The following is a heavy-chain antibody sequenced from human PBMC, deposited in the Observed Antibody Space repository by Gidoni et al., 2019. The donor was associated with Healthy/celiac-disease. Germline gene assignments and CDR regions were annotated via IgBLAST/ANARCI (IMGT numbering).Heavy chain of an antibody. CDR1: GFTFSSYG. J-gene: IGHJ4*02. Sequence: QVQLVESGGGVVQPGRSLRLSCAASGFTFSSYGMHWVRQAPGKGLECVAVISYDGSNKYYADSVKGRFTISRDNSKNTLYLQMNSLRAEDTAVYYCAKPLGFGELEPGFDYWGQGTLVTVSS. CDR2: ISYDGSNK. D-gene: IGHD3-10*01. CDR3: AKPLGFGELEPGFDY. V-gene: IGHV3-30*18.